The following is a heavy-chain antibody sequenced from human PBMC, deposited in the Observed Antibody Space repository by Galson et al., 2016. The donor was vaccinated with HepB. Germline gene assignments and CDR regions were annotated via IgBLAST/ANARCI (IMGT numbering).Heavy chain of an antibody. J-gene: IGHJ4*02. D-gene: IGHD3-9*01. CDR1: GFTFNSYR. CDR2: IKQDGSEK. CDR3: ARDGRYFDWLLSPIFDS. V-gene: IGHV3-7*03. Sequence: SLRLSCAASGFTFNSYRMNWVRQAPGKGLGWVANIKQDGSEKYYLDSVRGRFTISRDNARNSLYLTMNSLRAEDTAVYYCARDGRYFDWLLSPIFDSWGQGTLSPSPQ.